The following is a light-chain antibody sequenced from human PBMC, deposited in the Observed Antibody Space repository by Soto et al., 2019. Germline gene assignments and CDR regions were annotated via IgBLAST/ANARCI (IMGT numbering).Light chain of an antibody. J-gene: IGLJ2*01. Sequence: QSVLTQPPSASGTPGQRVTISCSGATANIGSNYVYWYQHLPGTAPKLLIYTDNERPSGVPDRFSGSKSGTSASLAIIGLRSEDEADDYCDAWDDYLRGYWVFGGGTKLTVL. CDR1: TANIGSNY. CDR3: DAWDDYLRGYWV. V-gene: IGLV1-47*02. CDR2: TDN.